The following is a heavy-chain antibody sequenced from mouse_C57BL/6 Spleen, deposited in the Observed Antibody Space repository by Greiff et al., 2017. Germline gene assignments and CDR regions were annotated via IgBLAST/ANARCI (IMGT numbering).Heavy chain of an antibody. CDR3: ARGYYYGSSYDAMDY. D-gene: IGHD1-1*01. V-gene: IGHV5-16*01. J-gene: IGHJ4*01. Sequence: EVKLMESEGGLVQPGSSMKLSCTASGFTFSDYYMAWVRQVPEKGLEWVANINYDGSSTYYLDSLKSRFIISRDNAKNILYLQMSSLKSEDTATYYCARGYYYGSSYDAMDYWGQGTSVTVSS. CDR2: INYDGSST. CDR1: GFTFSDYY.